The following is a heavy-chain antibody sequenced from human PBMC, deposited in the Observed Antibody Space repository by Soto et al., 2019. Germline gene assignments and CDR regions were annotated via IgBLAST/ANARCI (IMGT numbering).Heavy chain of an antibody. D-gene: IGHD3-3*02. J-gene: IGHJ4*01. Sequence: PVWSLSLSCTPSGVTLGDYGMSWFRQAPGKGLEWVGFIRSKANVGETQYAASVKGRFTISRDESKNIAYLEINSLKTEDTAVYYCARARDGYIFFLDYWGQGTLVTVSS. CDR3: ARARDGYIFFLDY. CDR2: IRSKANVGET. V-gene: IGHV3-49*03. CDR1: GVTLGDYG.